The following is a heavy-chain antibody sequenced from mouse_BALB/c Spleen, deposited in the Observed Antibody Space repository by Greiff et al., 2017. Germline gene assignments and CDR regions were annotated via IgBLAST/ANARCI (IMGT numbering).Heavy chain of an antibody. Sequence: EVQLVESGGGLVKPGGSLKLSCAASGFTFSDYYMYWVRQTPEKRLEWVATISDGGSYTYYPDSVKGRFTISRDNAKNNLYLQMSSLKSEDTAMYYCARENYEAYWGQGTLVTFSA. CDR2: ISDGGSYT. D-gene: IGHD2-4*01. J-gene: IGHJ3*01. V-gene: IGHV5-4*02. CDR1: GFTFSDYY. CDR3: ARENYEAY.